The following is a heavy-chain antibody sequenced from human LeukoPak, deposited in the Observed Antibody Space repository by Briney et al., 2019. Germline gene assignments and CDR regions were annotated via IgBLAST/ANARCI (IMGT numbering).Heavy chain of an antibody. D-gene: IGHD6-19*01. CDR2: LSAYNGNT. CDR1: GYTFTSYG. J-gene: IGHJ4*02. Sequence: ASVKVSCKASGYTFTSYGISWVRQAPGQGLEWMGWLSAYNGNTNYAQKLQGRVTMTTDTSTSTAYTELRSLRSDDTAVYYCARVGLGIAVADIDYRGQGTLVTVSS. CDR3: ARVGLGIAVADIDY. V-gene: IGHV1-18*01.